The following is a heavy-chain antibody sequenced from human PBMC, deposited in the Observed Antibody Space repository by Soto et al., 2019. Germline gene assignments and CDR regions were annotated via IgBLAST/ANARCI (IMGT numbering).Heavy chain of an antibody. V-gene: IGHV4-31*03. Sequence: SETLXLTCTVSGGSISSGGYYWSWIRQHPGKGLEWIGYIYYSGSTYYNPSLKSRVTISVDTSKNQFSLKLSSVTAADTTVYYCARNTAMVNYFDYWGQGTLVTVSS. CDR2: IYYSGST. J-gene: IGHJ4*02. D-gene: IGHD5-18*01. CDR1: GGSISSGGYY. CDR3: ARNTAMVNYFDY.